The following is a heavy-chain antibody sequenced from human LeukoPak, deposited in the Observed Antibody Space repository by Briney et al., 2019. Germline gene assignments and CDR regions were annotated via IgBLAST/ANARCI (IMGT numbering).Heavy chain of an antibody. CDR3: ARRAGAYCSSTSCYAYGRYYYYYMDV. V-gene: IGHV4-4*07. J-gene: IGHJ6*03. CDR1: GGSISSYY. CDR2: ISTSGST. Sequence: PSETLSLTCTVSGGSISSYYWSWIRQPAGKGLESIGHISTSGSTNYNPSLKSRVTMSVDTSKNQFSLKLSSVTAADTAVYYCARRAGAYCSSTSCYAYGRYYYYYMDVWGKGTTVTISS. D-gene: IGHD2-2*01.